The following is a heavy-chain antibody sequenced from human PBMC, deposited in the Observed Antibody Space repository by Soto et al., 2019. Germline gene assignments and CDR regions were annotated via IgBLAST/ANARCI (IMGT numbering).Heavy chain of an antibody. CDR3: AHRYYSNYFDH. CDR2: IYWDDDK. V-gene: IGHV2-5*02. J-gene: IGHJ4*02. D-gene: IGHD4-4*01. Sequence: QITLKESGPTLVKPTQNLTLTCTFSGFSLTTTGVGVGWIRQPPGKALEWLALIYWDDDKPYSPSLKSRLTITKDTSKNQVVLTMTNMDPVDTATYYCAHRYYSNYFDHWGQGTLVTVSS. CDR1: GFSLTTTGVG.